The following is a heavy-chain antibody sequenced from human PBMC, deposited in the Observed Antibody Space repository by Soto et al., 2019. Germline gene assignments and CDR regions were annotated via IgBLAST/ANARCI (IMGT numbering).Heavy chain of an antibody. D-gene: IGHD3-22*01. V-gene: IGHV3-23*01. Sequence: EVQLLESGGGLVQPGGSLRLSCAASGFTFNNYAMSWVRQAPGKGLEWVSDINSGGGSTYYADSVKGRFTISRDNSKNTLYLQMSSLRAEDTAVYYCAKTSNGYPYYFDYWGQGTLVTVSS. J-gene: IGHJ4*02. CDR3: AKTSNGYPYYFDY. CDR2: INSGGGST. CDR1: GFTFNNYA.